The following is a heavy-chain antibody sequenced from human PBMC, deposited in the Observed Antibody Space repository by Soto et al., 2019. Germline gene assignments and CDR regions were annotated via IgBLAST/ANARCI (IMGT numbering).Heavy chain of an antibody. V-gene: IGHV4-31*03. CDR3: ARGQVGSMDV. D-gene: IGHD3-10*01. Sequence: SETLSLTCTVSGGSISSGGYYWSWIRQHPGKGLEWIGYIYYSGSTYYNPSLKSRVTISVDTSKNQFSLKLSSVTAADTAVYYCARGQVGSMDVWGQGTTVTVS. CDR1: GGSISSGGYY. CDR2: IYYSGST. J-gene: IGHJ6*02.